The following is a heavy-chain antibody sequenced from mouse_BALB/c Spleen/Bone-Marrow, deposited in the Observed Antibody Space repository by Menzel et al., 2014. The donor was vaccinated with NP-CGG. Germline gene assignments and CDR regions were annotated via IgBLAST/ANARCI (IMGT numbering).Heavy chain of an antibody. CDR1: GYAFTDYL. V-gene: IGHV1-54*01. D-gene: IGHD2-3*01. CDR3: ARYDGYFDY. J-gene: IGHJ2*01. CDR2: INPGSGST. Sequence: VQLQQSGAELVRPGTSVEVSCKTSGYAFTDYLMDWLKQRPGQGLEWIGVINPGSGSTNYNEKFKDKATLTADKSSSTAYVQLSSLTSDDSAVYFCARYDGYFDYWGQGTTLTVSS.